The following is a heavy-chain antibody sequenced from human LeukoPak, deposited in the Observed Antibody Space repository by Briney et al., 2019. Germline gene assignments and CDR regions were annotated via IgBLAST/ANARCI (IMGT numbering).Heavy chain of an antibody. CDR2: IYYSGST. V-gene: IGHV4-59*08. CDR1: GGSISSYY. J-gene: IGHJ5*02. Sequence: SETLSLTCTVSGGSISSYYWSWIRQPPGKGLEWIGYIYYSGSTNYNPSLKSRVTISVDTSKNQFSLKLSSVTAADTAVYYCARKRVTMVRGASNWFDPWGQGTLVTVSS. CDR3: ARKRVTMVRGASNWFDP. D-gene: IGHD3-10*01.